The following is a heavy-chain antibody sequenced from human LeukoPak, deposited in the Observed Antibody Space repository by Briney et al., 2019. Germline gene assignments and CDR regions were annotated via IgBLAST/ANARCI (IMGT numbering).Heavy chain of an antibody. V-gene: IGHV3-30*18. CDR2: ISYDVGKK. CDR1: GFTFSSYG. J-gene: IGHJ4*02. CDR3: AKDDYYDTSGYRD. D-gene: IGHD3-22*01. Sequence: GGALQLSFAAPGFTFSSYGMHRVRPAPGKGLEWVAVISYDVGKKYYADSVKGRFTISRDNSKNTLYLQMNSLRAEDTAVYYCAKDDYYDTSGYRDWGQGTLVTVSS.